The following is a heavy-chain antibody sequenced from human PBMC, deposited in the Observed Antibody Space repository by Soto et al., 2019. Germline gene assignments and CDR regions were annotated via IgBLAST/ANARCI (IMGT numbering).Heavy chain of an antibody. CDR1: GFTFSSYA. V-gene: IGHV3-23*01. CDR3: AKVGGRSYYYGMDV. Sequence: GGSLRLSCAASGFTFSSYAMSWVRQAPGKGLEWVSAISGSGGSTYYADSVKGRFTISRDNSKNTLYLQMNSLRAEDTGVYYCAKVGGRSYYYGMDVWGQGTTVTVSS. CDR2: ISGSGGST. J-gene: IGHJ6*02. D-gene: IGHD1-26*01.